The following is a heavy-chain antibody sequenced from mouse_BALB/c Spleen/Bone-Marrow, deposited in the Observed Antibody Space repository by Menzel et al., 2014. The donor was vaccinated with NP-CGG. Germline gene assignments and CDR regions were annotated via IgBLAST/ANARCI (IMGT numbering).Heavy chain of an antibody. Sequence: VQLQQSGGGLVQPGVSLRLSCAASGFDFSRYWMSWVRQAPGKGLEWIGEINPDSSTINYTPSLKDKFIISRVNAKNTLYLQKSKVRSEDTALYYCTRLHYYGYSAYRAQGTLVTVST. CDR3: TRLHYYGYSAY. CDR2: INPDSSTI. J-gene: IGHJ3*01. CDR1: GFDFSRYW. V-gene: IGHV4-1*02. D-gene: IGHD1-2*01.